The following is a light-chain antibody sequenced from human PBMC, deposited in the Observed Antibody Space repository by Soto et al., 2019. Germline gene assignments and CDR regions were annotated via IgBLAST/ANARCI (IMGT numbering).Light chain of an antibody. J-gene: IGLJ1*01. CDR1: ISNIGRET. CDR2: SDD. V-gene: IGLV1-44*01. CDR3: AAWDDSMSGYV. Sequence: QSVLTQPPASSGTPGQVVTISYSGSISNIGRETVKCYQQFPCTAPQLLIYSDDQRHSGVPDRFSGSKSGTSASLDISGLQAEDEADYYCAAWDDSMSGYVFGTATKVTVL.